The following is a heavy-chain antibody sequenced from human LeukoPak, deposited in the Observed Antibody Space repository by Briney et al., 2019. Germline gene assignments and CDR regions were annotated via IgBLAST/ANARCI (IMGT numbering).Heavy chain of an antibody. CDR3: AREKNYGDSYYFDY. V-gene: IGHV4-59*01. J-gene: IGHJ4*02. D-gene: IGHD4-17*01. Sequence: SETLSLTCAVYGGSFSGYYWSWIRQPPGKGLEWIGYIYYSGSTNYNPSLKSRVTISVDTSKNQFSLKLSSVTAADTAVYYCAREKNYGDSYYFDYWGQGTLVTVSS. CDR2: IYYSGST. CDR1: GGSFSGYY.